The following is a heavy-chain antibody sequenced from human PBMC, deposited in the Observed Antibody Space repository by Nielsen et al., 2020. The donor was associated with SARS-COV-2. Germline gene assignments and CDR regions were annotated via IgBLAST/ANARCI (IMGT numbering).Heavy chain of an antibody. CDR2: IYSGGST. CDR3: AKDGVIGYGDYPDYYGLDV. CDR1: GFTFSSYA. Sequence: GESLKISCAASGFTFSSYAMSWVRQAPGKGLEWVSVIYSGGSTYYADSVKGRFTISRDNSENSLYLQMNSLRAEDTAVYYCAKDGVIGYGDYPDYYGLDVWGQGTTVTVSS. D-gene: IGHD4-17*01. V-gene: IGHV3-23*03. J-gene: IGHJ6*02.